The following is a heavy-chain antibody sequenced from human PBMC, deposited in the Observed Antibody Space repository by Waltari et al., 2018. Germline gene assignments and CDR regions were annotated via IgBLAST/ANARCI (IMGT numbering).Heavy chain of an antibody. CDR2: ISSSGITI. CDR3: ARAPYGDYSYFDY. V-gene: IGHV3-11*04. CDR1: GFTFSDYY. D-gene: IGHD4-17*01. J-gene: IGHJ4*02. Sequence: QVQLVESGGGLVKPGGSLRLSCAASGFTFSDYYMSWIRQAPGKGLELVSSISSSGITIYYSASVKGRFTISRDNAKNSLYRQMNSLRAEDTAVYYCARAPYGDYSYFDYWGQGTLVTVSS.